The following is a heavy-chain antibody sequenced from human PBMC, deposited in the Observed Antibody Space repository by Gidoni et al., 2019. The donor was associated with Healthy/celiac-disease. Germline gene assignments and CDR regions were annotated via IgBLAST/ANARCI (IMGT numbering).Heavy chain of an antibody. Sequence: QLQLQESGPGLVKPSETLSLTCTVSGGSISSSSYYWGWIRQPPGKGLEWIGSIYYSGSTYYNPSLKSRVTISVDTSKNQFSLKLSSVTAADTAVYYCARGAMVRDRRDFDYWGQGTLVTVSS. V-gene: IGHV4-39*07. CDR3: ARGAMVRDRRDFDY. D-gene: IGHD3-10*01. CDR2: IYYSGST. CDR1: GGSISSSSYY. J-gene: IGHJ4*02.